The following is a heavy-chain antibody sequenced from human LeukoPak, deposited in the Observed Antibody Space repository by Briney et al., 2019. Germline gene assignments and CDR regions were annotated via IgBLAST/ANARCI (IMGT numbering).Heavy chain of an antibody. Sequence: GGSLRLSCVVSGFTFSSYSMNWVRQAPGKGLEWISYISSSSTTICYADSVKGRFTISRDNAKNSLYLQMNSLRDEGTAVYYCARDQYSGHWYYALDIWGQGTMVTVSS. CDR2: ISSSSTTI. V-gene: IGHV3-48*02. J-gene: IGHJ3*02. CDR1: GFTFSSYS. CDR3: ARDQYSGHWYYALDI. D-gene: IGHD6-19*01.